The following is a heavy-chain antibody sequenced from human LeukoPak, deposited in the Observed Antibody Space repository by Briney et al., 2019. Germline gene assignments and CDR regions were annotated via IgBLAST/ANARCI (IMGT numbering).Heavy chain of an antibody. V-gene: IGHV4-59*01. Sequence: SETLSLTCTVSGXSISSYYGSWIRQPPGKGLEWIGYIYYSGSTDYNPSLKSRVTISVDTSKNQFSLKLSSVTAADTAVYYCASSYSSSWYFDYWGQGTLVTVSS. CDR1: GXSISSYY. CDR2: IYYSGST. D-gene: IGHD6-13*01. CDR3: ASSYSSSWYFDY. J-gene: IGHJ4*02.